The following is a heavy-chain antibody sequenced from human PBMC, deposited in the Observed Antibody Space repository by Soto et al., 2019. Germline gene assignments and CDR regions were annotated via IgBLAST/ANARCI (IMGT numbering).Heavy chain of an antibody. J-gene: IGHJ4*02. V-gene: IGHV3-30*03. D-gene: IGHD6-13*01. Sequence: QVQLVESGGGVVQPGRSLRLSCAASGFTFGNFGIHGVRQAPGKGLEWVADISSDGSRKFYADSVKGRFTISRDNSKNTLYLQMNSLRTEDTAVYFCARGCSGGTNCFYFDFWGQGILVTVSS. CDR1: GFTFGNFG. CDR3: ARGCSGGTNCFYFDF. CDR2: ISSDGSRK.